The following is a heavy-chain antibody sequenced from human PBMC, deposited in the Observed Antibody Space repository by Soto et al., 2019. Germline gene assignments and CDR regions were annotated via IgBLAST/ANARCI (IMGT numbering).Heavy chain of an antibody. CDR1: GGTFSSYA. V-gene: IGHV1-69*01. CDR2: IIPIFGTA. CDR3: ARDRVIVATIYYYYYGMDV. Sequence: QVQLVQSGAEVKKPGSSVKVSCKASGGTFSSYAISWVRQAPGQGLEWMGGIIPIFGTANYAQKFQGRVTITADESTSTAYMELSSLRSEDTAVHYCARDRVIVATIYYYYYGMDVWGQGTTVTVSS. D-gene: IGHD5-12*01. J-gene: IGHJ6*02.